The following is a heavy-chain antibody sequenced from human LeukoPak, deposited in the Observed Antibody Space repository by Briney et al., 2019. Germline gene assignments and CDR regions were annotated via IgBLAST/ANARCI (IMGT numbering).Heavy chain of an antibody. D-gene: IGHD2-2*01. Sequence: GGSLRLSCAASGFTFSSYSMNWVRQAPGKGLEWVSYISSSSSTIYYADSVKGRFTISRDNAKNSLYLQMNSLRAEDTAVYYCARASVPAANDAFDIWGQGTMVTVSS. J-gene: IGHJ3*02. CDR3: ARASVPAANDAFDI. CDR1: GFTFSSYS. CDR2: ISSSSSTI. V-gene: IGHV3-48*04.